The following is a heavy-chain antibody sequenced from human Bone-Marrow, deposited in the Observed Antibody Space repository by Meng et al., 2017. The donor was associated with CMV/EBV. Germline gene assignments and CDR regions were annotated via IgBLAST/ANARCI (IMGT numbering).Heavy chain of an antibody. CDR2: INPSGGST. D-gene: IGHD6-13*01. Sequence: ASVKVSCKASGYTFTSYYMHWVRQAPGQGLEWMGIINPSGGSTSYAQKFQGRVTITADKSTSTAYMELSSLRSEDTAVYYCARDARIAALRYYGMDVWGQGTTVTVSS. J-gene: IGHJ6*02. CDR3: ARDARIAALRYYGMDV. V-gene: IGHV1-46*01. CDR1: GYTFTSYY.